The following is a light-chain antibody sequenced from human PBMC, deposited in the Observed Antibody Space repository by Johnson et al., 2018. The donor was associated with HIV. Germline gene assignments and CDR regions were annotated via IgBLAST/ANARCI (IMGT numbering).Light chain of an antibody. CDR3: GTWDSSLRGV. Sequence: QSVLTQPPSVSAAPGQKVTISCSGSSSNIGNKYVSWYQQLPGTAPKLLIYENSKRPSGIPDRFSGSKSGTSATLGITGLQTGDEADYYCGTWDSSLRGVFGTGTKVPVL. CDR2: ENS. CDR1: SSNIGNKY. J-gene: IGLJ1*01. V-gene: IGLV1-51*02.